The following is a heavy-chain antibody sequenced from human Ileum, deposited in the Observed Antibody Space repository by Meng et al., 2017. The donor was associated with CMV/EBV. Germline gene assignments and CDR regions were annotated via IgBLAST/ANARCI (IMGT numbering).Heavy chain of an antibody. V-gene: IGHV3-48*04. Sequence: GESLKISCAAPGFTFSSYSMNWVRQAPGKGLEWVSYISSSSSTIYYADSVKGRFTISRDNAKNSLYLQMNSLRAEDTAVYYCAREAGTVPAAIPGVIVYYYYGMDVWGQGTTVTVSS. D-gene: IGHD2-2*02. CDR1: GFTFSSYS. CDR3: AREAGTVPAAIPGVIVYYYYGMDV. CDR2: ISSSSSTI. J-gene: IGHJ6*02.